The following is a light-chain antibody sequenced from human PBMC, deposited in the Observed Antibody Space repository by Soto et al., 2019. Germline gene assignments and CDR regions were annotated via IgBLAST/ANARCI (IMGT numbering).Light chain of an antibody. CDR3: ISYTNTGALV. Sequence: QSALTQPGSVSGSPGQSITISCTGTIYDVGAYHYVSWYQQFPGKAPKLILYEVSNRPSGISNRFSGFRSGSTASLTVSGLKPEDDAHYYCISYTNTGALVFGGGTKLTV. V-gene: IGLV2-14*01. J-gene: IGLJ2*01. CDR2: EVS. CDR1: IYDVGAYHY.